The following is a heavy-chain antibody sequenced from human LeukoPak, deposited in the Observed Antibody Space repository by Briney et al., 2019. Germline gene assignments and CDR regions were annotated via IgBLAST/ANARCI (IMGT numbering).Heavy chain of an antibody. J-gene: IGHJ6*02. CDR2: IYHSGST. D-gene: IGHD5-18*01. Sequence: PSETLSLTCAVSSDSISSSGSSWGWIRQPPGKGLEWIGYIYHSGSTYCNPSLKSRLTLSVDTSKNQFSLKLSSVTAADTAVYYCARDREGYGFMDVWGQGTTVTVSS. V-gene: IGHV4-30-2*05. CDR1: SDSISSSGSS. CDR3: ARDREGYGFMDV.